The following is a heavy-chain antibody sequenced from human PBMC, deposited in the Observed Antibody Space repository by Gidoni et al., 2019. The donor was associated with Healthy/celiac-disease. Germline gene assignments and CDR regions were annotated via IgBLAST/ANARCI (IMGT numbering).Heavy chain of an antibody. J-gene: IGHJ4*02. D-gene: IGHD5-18*01. CDR2: ISGSGGRP. V-gene: IGHV3-23*01. Sequence: EVQLLESGGGLVQLGGSLRLSCAASGFTFSIYAMSWVRQAPGKGLEWGSAISGSGGRPYYADSVKGRFTISRDNSKNTLYLQMNSLRAEDTAVYYCAKGDTAMSLSFDYWCQGTLVTVSS. CDR1: GFTFSIYA. CDR3: AKGDTAMSLSFDY.